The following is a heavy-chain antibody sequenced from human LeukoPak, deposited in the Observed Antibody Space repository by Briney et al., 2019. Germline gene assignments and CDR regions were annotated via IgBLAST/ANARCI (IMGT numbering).Heavy chain of an antibody. V-gene: IGHV3-30-3*01. J-gene: IGHJ4*02. Sequence: GGSLRLSCAASGFTFSSYAMHWVRQAPGKGLEWVAVISYDGSNKYYADSVKGRFTISRDNSKNTLYLQMNSLRAEDTAVYYCARDGGRPLWSDYWGQGTLVTVSS. CDR1: GFTFSSYA. CDR3: ARDGGRPLWSDY. D-gene: IGHD5-18*01. CDR2: ISYDGSNK.